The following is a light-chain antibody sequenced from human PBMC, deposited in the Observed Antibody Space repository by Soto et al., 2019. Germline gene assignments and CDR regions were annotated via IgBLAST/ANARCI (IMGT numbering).Light chain of an antibody. CDR2: DVS. CDR1: SSDVGGYNF. CDR3: SSYTSSSTVV. J-gene: IGLJ2*01. Sequence: QPVLTQPASVSGSPGQSITISCTGTSSDVGGYNFVSWFQQHPGKAPKLMIYDVSNRPSGASNRFSGSRSGNTASLTISGLQAEDEADYYCSSYTSSSTVVFGGGTKLTVL. V-gene: IGLV2-14*01.